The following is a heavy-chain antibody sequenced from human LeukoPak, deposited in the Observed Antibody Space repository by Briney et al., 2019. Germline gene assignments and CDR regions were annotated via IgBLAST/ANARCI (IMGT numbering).Heavy chain of an antibody. CDR1: GYTFTSYY. CDR3: VKMYSSSWYLDY. J-gene: IGHJ4*02. CDR2: INPSGGST. V-gene: IGHV1-46*01. D-gene: IGHD6-13*01. Sequence: ASVKVSCKASGYTFTSYYMHWVRPAPGQGLEWMGIINPSGGSTSYAQKFQGRVTMTRDTSTSTVYMELSSLRSEDTAVYYCVKMYSSSWYLDYWGQGTLVTVSS.